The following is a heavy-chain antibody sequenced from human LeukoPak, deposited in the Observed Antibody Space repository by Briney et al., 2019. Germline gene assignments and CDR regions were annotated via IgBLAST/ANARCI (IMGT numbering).Heavy chain of an antibody. CDR1: GGSISSSSYY. CDR3: ARENVGTMVRGVYYYMDV. CDR2: IYYSGST. J-gene: IGHJ6*03. Sequence: SETLSLTCTVSGGSISSSSYYWGWIRQPPGKGLEWIGSIYYSGSTYYNPSLKSRVTISVDTSKNQFSLKLSSVTAADTAVYYCARENVGTMVRGVYYYMDVWGKGTTVTVSS. D-gene: IGHD3-10*01. V-gene: IGHV4-39*07.